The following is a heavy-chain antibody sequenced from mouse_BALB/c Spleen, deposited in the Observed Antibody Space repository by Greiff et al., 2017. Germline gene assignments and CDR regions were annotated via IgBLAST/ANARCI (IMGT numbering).Heavy chain of an antibody. J-gene: IGHJ2*01. CDR1: GYTFTNYW. D-gene: IGHD1-3*01. CDR3: ALNCYFDY. Sequence: QVQLQQPGAELVKPGASVKLSCKASGYTFTNYWMHWVKQRPGQGLEWIGEINPSNGRTNYNEKFKSKATLTVDKSSSTAYMQLSRLTSVDSAVYYCALNCYFDYGGQGTTLSVSS. V-gene: IGHV1S81*02. CDR2: INPSNGRT.